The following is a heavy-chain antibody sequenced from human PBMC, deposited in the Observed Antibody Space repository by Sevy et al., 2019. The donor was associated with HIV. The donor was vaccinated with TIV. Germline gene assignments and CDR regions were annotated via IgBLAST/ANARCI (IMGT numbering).Heavy chain of an antibody. V-gene: IGHV6-1*01. J-gene: IGHJ4*02. Sequence: KQSQTLSLTCAISGDSVSSNSAAWNWIRQSPSRGLEWLGRTYYRSKWYNDYAVSVKSRITINPDTCKNQFSLQLNSVTPEDTAVYYCARGIDAIRRQWLVRNDYFDYWGQGTLVTVSS. D-gene: IGHD6-19*01. CDR1: GDSVSSNSAA. CDR2: TYYRSKWYN. CDR3: ARGIDAIRRQWLVRNDYFDY.